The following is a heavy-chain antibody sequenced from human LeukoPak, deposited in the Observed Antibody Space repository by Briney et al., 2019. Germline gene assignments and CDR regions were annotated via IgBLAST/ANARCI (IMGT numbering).Heavy chain of an antibody. J-gene: IGHJ3*02. CDR1: GDSISSPSSY. V-gene: IGHV4-39*07. CDR2: IHSSGST. Sequence: SETLSLTCTVSGDSISSPSSYWGWIRQPPEKGLEWIATIHSSGSTYSNPSLKSRVTISVHTSKNQFSLQLNSVTPEDTAVYYCARDRIHYYDLAFDIWGQGTMVTVSS. CDR3: ARDRIHYYDLAFDI. D-gene: IGHD3-22*01.